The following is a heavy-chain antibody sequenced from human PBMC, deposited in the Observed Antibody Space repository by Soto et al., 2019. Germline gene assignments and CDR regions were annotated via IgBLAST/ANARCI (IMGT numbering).Heavy chain of an antibody. Sequence: ASVKVSCKASGYNFINYGITWVRQALGQGLEWMGWIRVHNGNTNYAQKLQGRVTMTTDTSTSTAYMELRSLRSDDTAVYYCVRDLDGSGSYYTGYWGPGTLVTVSS. V-gene: IGHV1-18*01. CDR2: IRVHNGNT. J-gene: IGHJ4*02. CDR1: GYNFINYG. D-gene: IGHD3-10*01. CDR3: VRDLDGSGSYYTGY.